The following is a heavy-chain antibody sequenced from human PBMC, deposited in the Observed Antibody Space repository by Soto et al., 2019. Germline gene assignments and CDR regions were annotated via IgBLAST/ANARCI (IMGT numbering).Heavy chain of an antibody. CDR2: ISSSSSYI. CDR1: GFTFSSYS. D-gene: IGHD2-15*01. Sequence: EGQLVDSGGGLVKPGVCLRLCCAASGFTFSSYSMNGVRQAPGKGLEWVSSISSSSSYIYYADSVKGRFTISRDNAKNSLYLQMNSLRAEDTAVYYCARVGGYYYYYMDVWGKGTTVTVSS. CDR3: ARVGGYYYYYMDV. V-gene: IGHV3-21*01. J-gene: IGHJ6*03.